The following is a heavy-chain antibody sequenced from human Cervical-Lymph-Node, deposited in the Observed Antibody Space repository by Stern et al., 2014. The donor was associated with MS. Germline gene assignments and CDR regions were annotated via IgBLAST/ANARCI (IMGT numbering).Heavy chain of an antibody. CDR3: ARSDRLWGSFDY. J-gene: IGHJ4*02. Sequence: QVQLQESGPGLVKPSQTLSLTCTVSGGSISSTGYYWSWIRQHPGKGLEWIGYIHYSGSTYYNPSLKRRGTISVDTSKNQFSLKLSSVTAADTALYYCARSDRLWGSFDYWGQGSLVTVSS. D-gene: IGHD3-16*01. CDR1: GGSISSTGYY. V-gene: IGHV4-31*03. CDR2: IHYSGST.